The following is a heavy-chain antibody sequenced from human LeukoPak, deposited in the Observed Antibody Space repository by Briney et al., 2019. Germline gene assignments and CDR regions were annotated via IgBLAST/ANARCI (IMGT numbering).Heavy chain of an antibody. D-gene: IGHD2-2*01. V-gene: IGHV4-61*02. Sequence: SETLSLTCTVFGGSINGGNYYWTWLRQPAGKGLEWIGRISPSGSTNHNPSLTSRVTISVDTSKNQFSLKLNFVTAADTAVYYCARVSYQEGVDYWGQGTLVTVSS. CDR3: ARVSYQEGVDY. J-gene: IGHJ4*02. CDR2: ISPSGST. CDR1: GGSINGGNYY.